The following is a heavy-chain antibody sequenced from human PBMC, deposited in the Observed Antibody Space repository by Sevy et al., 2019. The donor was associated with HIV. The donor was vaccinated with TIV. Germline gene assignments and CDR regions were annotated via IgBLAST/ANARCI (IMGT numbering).Heavy chain of an antibody. J-gene: IGHJ4*02. CDR2: IKEDGSVK. Sequence: GGSLRLSCEASEFTFSSYWMSWVRQAPGKGLEWVANIKEDGSVKYYVESVKGRFTISRDNAKNSVYLQMNSLRAEDAALYYCVRAIGAAGSYWGLGTLVTVS. CDR1: EFTFSSYW. CDR3: VRAIGAAGSY. V-gene: IGHV3-7*01. D-gene: IGHD6-13*01.